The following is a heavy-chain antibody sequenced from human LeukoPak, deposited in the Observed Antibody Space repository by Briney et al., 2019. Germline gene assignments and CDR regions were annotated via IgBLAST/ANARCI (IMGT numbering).Heavy chain of an antibody. CDR3: ARDTSSGYPSYYYYYMDV. CDR1: GFTFDDYG. J-gene: IGHJ6*03. D-gene: IGHD3-22*01. CDR2: TNWNGGST. Sequence: PGGSLRLSCAASGFTFDDYGMSWVRQAPGKGLEWVSGTNWNGGSTGYADSVKGRFTISRDNAKNSLYLQMNSLRAEDTALYYCARDTSSGYPSYYYYYMDVWGKGTTVTVSS. V-gene: IGHV3-20*04.